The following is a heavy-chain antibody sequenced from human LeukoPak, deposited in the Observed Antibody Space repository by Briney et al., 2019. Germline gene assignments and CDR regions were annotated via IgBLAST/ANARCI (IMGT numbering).Heavy chain of an antibody. V-gene: IGHV4-34*01. CDR3: ARGGERRYYYDSSGLGGFDY. J-gene: IGHJ4*02. CDR2: INHSGST. Sequence: PSETLSLTCGVYGGSFSGYYWSWIRQPPGKGREWIGEINHSGSTNYNPSLKSRVTISVDTSKNQFSLKLSSVTAADTAVYYCARGGERRYYYDSSGLGGFDYWGQGTLVTVSS. CDR1: GGSFSGYY. D-gene: IGHD3-22*01.